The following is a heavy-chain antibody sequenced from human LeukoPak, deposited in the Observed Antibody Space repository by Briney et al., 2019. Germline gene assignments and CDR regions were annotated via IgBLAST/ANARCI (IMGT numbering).Heavy chain of an antibody. CDR1: GGSFSGYY. Sequence: SETLSLTCAVYGGSFSGYYWSWMRQPPGKGLEWIGEINHSGSTNYNPSLKSRVTISVDTSKNQFSLKLSSVTAADTAVYYCARGPYGDYRTPFGYWGQGTLVTVSS. J-gene: IGHJ4*02. CDR2: INHSGST. D-gene: IGHD4-17*01. V-gene: IGHV4-34*01. CDR3: ARGPYGDYRTPFGY.